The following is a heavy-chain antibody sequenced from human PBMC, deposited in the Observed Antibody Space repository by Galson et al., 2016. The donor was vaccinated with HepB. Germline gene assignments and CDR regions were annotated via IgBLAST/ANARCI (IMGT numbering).Heavy chain of an antibody. D-gene: IGHD1-26*01. Sequence: SLRLSCAASGFTFSSHSMNWVRQAPGQGLEWLAYMSTTGTTIYYADSVNGRFTISRDNAKNSLYLQMNSLRAEDTAVYYCGRDVGPWGQGTLVTVSS. V-gene: IGHV3-48*01. CDR3: GRDVGP. CDR1: GFTFSSHS. J-gene: IGHJ5*02. CDR2: MSTTGTTI.